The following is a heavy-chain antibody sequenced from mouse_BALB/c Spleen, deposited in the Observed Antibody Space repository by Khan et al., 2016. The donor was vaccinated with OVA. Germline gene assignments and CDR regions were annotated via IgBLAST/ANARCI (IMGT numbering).Heavy chain of an antibody. CDR2: ISTYSGNT. V-gene: IGHV1S137*01. CDR3: TRPAYDGYYDY. J-gene: IGHJ2*01. D-gene: IGHD2-3*01. CDR1: GYTFTDYA. Sequence: QVQLQQSGPELVRPGVSVKISCKGSGYTFTDYAMHWVKQSHAKSLEWIGLISTYSGNTNYKQKFKGKATMTVDKSSSTAYMELARLTSGDSASYYCTRPAYDGYYDYWGQGTTLTVSS.